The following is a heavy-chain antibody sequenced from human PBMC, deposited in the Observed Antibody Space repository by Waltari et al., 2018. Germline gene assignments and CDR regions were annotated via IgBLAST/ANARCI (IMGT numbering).Heavy chain of an antibody. CDR2: ISGPAHET. CDR3: ANYGQLPSNGDY. CDR1: GFPFGNYY. D-gene: IGHD1-1*01. V-gene: IGHV3-23*01. Sequence: EVRLLESGGALVQPGGSLRLSFAASGFPFGNYYLIWVRQAPGRGLEWVSTISGPAHETVYADSVKGRFTISRDNSKTTLYLQMNSLRVEDTAMYYCANYGQLPSNGDYWGQGTLVTVSS. J-gene: IGHJ4*02.